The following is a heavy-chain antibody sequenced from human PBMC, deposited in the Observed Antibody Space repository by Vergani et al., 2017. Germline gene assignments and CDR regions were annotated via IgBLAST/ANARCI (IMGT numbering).Heavy chain of an antibody. CDR2: ISGSGGST. CDR1: GFTFSSYA. V-gene: IGHV3-23*04. D-gene: IGHD4-17*01. Sequence: EVQLVQSGAEVKKPGESLKISCAASGFTFSSYAMSWVRQAPGKGLEWVSAISGSGGSTYYADSVKGRFTISRDNAKNSLYLQMNSLRAEDTAVYYCARGDYVGYYYYYGMDVWGQGTTVTVSS. CDR3: ARGDYVGYYYYYGMDV. J-gene: IGHJ6*02.